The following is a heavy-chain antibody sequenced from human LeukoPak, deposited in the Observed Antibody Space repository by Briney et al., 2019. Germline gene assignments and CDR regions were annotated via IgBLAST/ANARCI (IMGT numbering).Heavy chain of an antibody. Sequence: GGSLRLSCAASGFSFNEYWMSWVCQAPGKGPEWVANIKEDGSDKYYIDSVKGRFTISRDDGTNSVFLEMNSLRPEDTGLYYCARDSRPRGGSCFDNWGQGTLVTVSS. CDR2: IKEDGSDK. CDR3: ARDSRPRGGSCFDN. V-gene: IGHV3-7*01. D-gene: IGHD2-15*01. J-gene: IGHJ4*02. CDR1: GFSFNEYW.